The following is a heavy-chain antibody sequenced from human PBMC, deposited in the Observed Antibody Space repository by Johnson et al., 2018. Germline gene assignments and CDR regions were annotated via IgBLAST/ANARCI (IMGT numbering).Heavy chain of an antibody. CDR2: ISGNGAIT. V-gene: IGHV3-64*07. CDR3: TSDAFDI. Sequence: EVQLGESGGGLAQXGGSLRLXCAASGFMFSRYGLHWVRQAPGKGLEYVSAISGNGAITYYADSVKGRFTISRDNSQNTPFLQMGSLRVEDKALYYCTSDAFDIWGPGTMVTVSS. J-gene: IGHJ3*02. CDR1: GFMFSRYG.